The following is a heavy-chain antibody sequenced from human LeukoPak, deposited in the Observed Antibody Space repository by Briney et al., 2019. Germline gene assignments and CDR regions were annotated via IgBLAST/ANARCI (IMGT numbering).Heavy chain of an antibody. D-gene: IGHD6-13*01. CDR2: INHSGST. CDR3: ARGCSAGTPHNWFDP. Sequence: PSETLSLTCAVYGGSFSGYYWSWIRQPPGKGLKWIGEINHSGSTNYNPSLKSRVTISVDTSKNQFSLKLSSVTAADTAVYYCARGCSAGTPHNWFDPWGQGTLVTVSS. V-gene: IGHV4-34*01. CDR1: GGSFSGYY. J-gene: IGHJ5*02.